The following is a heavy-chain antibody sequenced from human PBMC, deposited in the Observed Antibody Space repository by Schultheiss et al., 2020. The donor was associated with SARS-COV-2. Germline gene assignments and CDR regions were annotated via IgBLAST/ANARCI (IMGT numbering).Heavy chain of an antibody. Sequence: GGSLSLSCAASGFTFSSYSMNWVRQAPGKGLEWVSSISSSSSTIYYADSVKGRFTISRDNAKNSLYLQMNSLRAEDTAVYYCARDSSVGGRYDFWSGYYSNSYYFDYWGQGTLVTVSS. CDR1: GFTFSSYS. V-gene: IGHV3-48*01. J-gene: IGHJ4*02. CDR2: ISSSSSTI. D-gene: IGHD3-3*01. CDR3: ARDSSVGGRYDFWSGYYSNSYYFDY.